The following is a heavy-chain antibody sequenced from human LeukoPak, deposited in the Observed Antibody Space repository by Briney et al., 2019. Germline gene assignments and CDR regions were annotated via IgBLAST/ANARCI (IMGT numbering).Heavy chain of an antibody. V-gene: IGHV4-59*12. D-gene: IGHD4-17*01. CDR2: IYYSGST. Sequence: KSSETLSLTCTVSGGSISSYYWSWIRQPPGKGLEWIGYIYYSGSTNYNPSLKSRVTISVDTSKNQFSLKVNSMTAADTAVYYCARVDYGDYSKDFDYWGQGTLVTVSS. CDR3: ARVDYGDYSKDFDY. J-gene: IGHJ4*02. CDR1: GGSISSYY.